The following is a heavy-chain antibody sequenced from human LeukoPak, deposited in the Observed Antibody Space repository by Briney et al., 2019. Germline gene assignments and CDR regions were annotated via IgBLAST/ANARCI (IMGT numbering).Heavy chain of an antibody. Sequence: PSETLSLTCTVSGGSISSYYWSWIRQPPGKGLEWIGYIYYSGSTNYNPSLKSRVTISVDTSKNQFSLKLSSVTAADTAVYYCARTHYDYVWGSSGWYFDLWGRGTLVTVSS. CDR1: GGSISSYY. D-gene: IGHD3-16*01. CDR2: IYYSGST. J-gene: IGHJ2*01. CDR3: ARTHYDYVWGSSGWYFDL. V-gene: IGHV4-59*08.